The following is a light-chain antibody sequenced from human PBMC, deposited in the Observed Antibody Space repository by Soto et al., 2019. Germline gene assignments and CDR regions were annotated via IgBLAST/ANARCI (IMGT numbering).Light chain of an antibody. CDR2: ATS. Sequence: DIQMTQSPSSLSASVGDRVTITCRPSQSISTFLNWYQQKPGTAPKLLMHATSILQSGVPSKFSGSGSGTEFTLTISSLQPEDCATYYCQQSYSSTWTFGQGTKVEIK. CDR3: QQSYSSTWT. V-gene: IGKV1-39*01. CDR1: QSISTF. J-gene: IGKJ1*01.